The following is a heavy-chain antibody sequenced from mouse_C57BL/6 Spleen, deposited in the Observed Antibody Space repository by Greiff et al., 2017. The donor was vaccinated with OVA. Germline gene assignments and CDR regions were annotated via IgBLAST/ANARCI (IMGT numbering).Heavy chain of an antibody. CDR3: AREGDYYGSSYEDWYFDV. J-gene: IGHJ1*03. V-gene: IGHV5-16*01. CDR2: INYDGSST. Sequence: DVKLVESEGGLVQPGSSMKLSCTASGFTFSDYYMAWVRQVPEKGLEWVANINYDGSSTYYLDSLKSRFIISRDNAKNILYLQMSSLKSEDTATYYCAREGDYYGSSYEDWYFDVWGTGTTVTVSS. CDR1: GFTFSDYY. D-gene: IGHD1-1*01.